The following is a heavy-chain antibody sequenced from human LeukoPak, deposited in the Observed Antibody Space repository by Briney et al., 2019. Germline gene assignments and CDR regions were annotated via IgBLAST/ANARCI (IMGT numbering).Heavy chain of an antibody. CDR3: ARDSGTWFYLQD. D-gene: IGHD2/OR15-2a*01. CDR2: IRYGGSRQ. CDR1: GFSFGSYG. V-gene: IGHV3-33*01. J-gene: IGHJ1*01. Sequence: GRSLRLSCTASGFSFGSYGMHWVRQAPGKGLEWVAFIRYGGSRQFYADSMRGRFTISRDNPKNTLYLQMNSLRGEDTAVYFCARDSGTWFYLQDWGQGTLVTVSS.